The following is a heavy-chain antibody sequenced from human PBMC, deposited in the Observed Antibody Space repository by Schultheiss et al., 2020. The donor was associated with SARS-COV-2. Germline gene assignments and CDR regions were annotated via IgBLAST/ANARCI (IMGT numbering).Heavy chain of an antibody. CDR3: AKDFAAGSPYYFDY. D-gene: IGHD6-13*01. CDR1: GFTFSTYA. V-gene: IGHV3-23*01. CDR2: ISVTGAST. Sequence: GGSLRLSCAASGFTFSTYAMSWVRQAPGKGLEWVSDISVTGASTYYADSVKGRFTMSRDNSKNTVYLQMDSLRAEDTALYYCAKDFAAGSPYYFDYWGQGTLVTVYS. J-gene: IGHJ4*02.